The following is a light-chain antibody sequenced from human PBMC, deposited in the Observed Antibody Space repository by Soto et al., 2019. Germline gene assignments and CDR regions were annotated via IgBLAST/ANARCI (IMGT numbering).Light chain of an antibody. CDR2: GAS. Sequence: EIVLTQSPASLSLSPGERATLSCRASQNSPYNDLAWFQQKPGQAPTLLIFGASSRASGSPDRFSGSGSGTDFTLTICRLELEDFAVYCCQQYDDSPWTFGQGTRVDIK. J-gene: IGKJ1*01. V-gene: IGKV3-20*01. CDR3: QQYDDSPWT. CDR1: QNSPYND.